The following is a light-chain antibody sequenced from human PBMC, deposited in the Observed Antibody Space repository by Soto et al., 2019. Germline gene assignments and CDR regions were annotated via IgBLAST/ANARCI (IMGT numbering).Light chain of an antibody. J-gene: IGLJ1*01. V-gene: IGLV2-8*01. Sequence: SVLTQPPSASWSPLQSVTISCPVTSSDIGGYNFVSWYQHHPGKAPKLMIYEVTKRPSGVPDRFSGSRSGNTAFLTVSGLLAEDEADFYCASYAGGNQVFGTGTKVTVL. CDR2: EVT. CDR3: ASYAGGNQV. CDR1: SSDIGGYNF.